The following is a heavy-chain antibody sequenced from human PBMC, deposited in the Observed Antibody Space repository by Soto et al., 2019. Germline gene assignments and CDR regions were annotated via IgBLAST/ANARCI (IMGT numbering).Heavy chain of an antibody. CDR1: GYSFTNYW. V-gene: IGHV5-51*01. Sequence: PGESLKISCQASGYSFTNYWIGWVRQMPGKGLEWLGIIDPSDSETRYSPSFQGQVTISADKSISAAYLQWSSLRASDTAMYYCARRFEYPGAFDIWGQGTMVTVSS. D-gene: IGHD7-27*01. J-gene: IGHJ3*02. CDR2: IDPSDSET. CDR3: ARRFEYPGAFDI.